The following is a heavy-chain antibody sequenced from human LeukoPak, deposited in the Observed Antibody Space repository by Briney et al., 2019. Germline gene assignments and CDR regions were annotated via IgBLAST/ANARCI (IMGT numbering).Heavy chain of an antibody. Sequence: ASVKVSCKASGYTFTGYYMHWVRQAPAQGLEWMGWINPNSDGTNYAQKFQGRVTITRDTSISTAYMELSRLRSDDTAVYYCARGGEDYYDSSGYCLDYWGQGTLVTVSS. J-gene: IGHJ4*02. CDR3: ARGGEDYYDSSGYCLDY. V-gene: IGHV1-2*02. D-gene: IGHD3-22*01. CDR2: INPNSDGT. CDR1: GYTFTGYY.